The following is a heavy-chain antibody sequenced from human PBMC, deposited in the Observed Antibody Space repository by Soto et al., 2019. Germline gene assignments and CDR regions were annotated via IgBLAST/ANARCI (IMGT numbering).Heavy chain of an antibody. Sequence: ASVKVSCKAGGYTFSDYYIQWVRQAPGQGLEYMGWISPKSGGAAYAQKFQGRVTMTRDTSISTAYMELSRLRCDDTAVYYRARGGGYLHYYYGMDVWGQGTTVTVSS. V-gene: IGHV1-2*02. CDR2: ISPKSGGA. D-gene: IGHD3-10*01. CDR1: GYTFSDYY. CDR3: ARGGGYLHYYYGMDV. J-gene: IGHJ6*02.